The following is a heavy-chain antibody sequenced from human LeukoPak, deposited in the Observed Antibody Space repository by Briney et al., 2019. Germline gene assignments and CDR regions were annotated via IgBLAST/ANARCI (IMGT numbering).Heavy chain of an antibody. Sequence: PGGSLRLSCAASGFTVSSNYMSWVRQAPGKGLEWVSVIYSGGSTYYADSVKGRFTISRDNSKNTLYLQMNSLRAEDTAVYYCCAFFFKWLLKKEGIIENDYWGQGTLVTVSS. J-gene: IGHJ4*02. V-gene: IGHV3-66*01. CDR2: IYSGGST. CDR3: CAFFFKWLLKKEGIIENDY. CDR1: GFTVSSNY. D-gene: IGHD3-22*01.